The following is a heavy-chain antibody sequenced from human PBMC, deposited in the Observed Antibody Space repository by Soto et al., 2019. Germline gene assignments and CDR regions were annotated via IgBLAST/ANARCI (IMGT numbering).Heavy chain of an antibody. D-gene: IGHD6-13*01. J-gene: IGHJ3*01. CDR3: AKDPRSSRWHNDALDV. CDR2: IHAGSGDT. Sequence: QVQLVHSGAEVRKPGASVKVLFETSGFTFANDAIHWQRQAPGKTLEWMGWIHAGSGDTQYSQKLQGRLTLTRDTSASKDYMDLRCLIYEATATYYCAKDPRSSRWHNDALDVSGQLTMVTVSS. V-gene: IGHV1-3*01. CDR1: GFTFANDA.